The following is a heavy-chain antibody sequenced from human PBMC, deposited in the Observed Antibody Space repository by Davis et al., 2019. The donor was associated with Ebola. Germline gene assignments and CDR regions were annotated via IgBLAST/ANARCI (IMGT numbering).Heavy chain of an antibody. J-gene: IGHJ6*02. CDR1: GYTFTSYG. CDR2: ISTYNGNP. V-gene: IGHV1-18*01. D-gene: IGHD3-3*01. CDR3: ARGGIPLEWLFSSSMDV. Sequence: ASVQVSCKASGYTFTSYGISWVRQAPGQGLEWLGWISTYNGNPNYAQKLQGRVTMTTDTSTSTAYMELRSLRSDDTAVYYCARGGIPLEWLFSSSMDVWGQGTTVTVSS.